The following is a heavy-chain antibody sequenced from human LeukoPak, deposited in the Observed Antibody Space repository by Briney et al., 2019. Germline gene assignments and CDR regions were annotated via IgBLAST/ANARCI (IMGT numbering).Heavy chain of an antibody. D-gene: IGHD3-10*01. CDR1: GFTFSSYG. Sequence: GGSLRLSCAASGFTFSSYGMHWVRQAPGKGLEWVAVIWYDGSNKYYADSVKGRFTISRDNSKNTLYLQMNSLRAEDTAVYYCAREGMVRGVILPFDYWGQGTLVTVSS. J-gene: IGHJ4*02. CDR3: AREGMVRGVILPFDY. V-gene: IGHV3-33*01. CDR2: IWYDGSNK.